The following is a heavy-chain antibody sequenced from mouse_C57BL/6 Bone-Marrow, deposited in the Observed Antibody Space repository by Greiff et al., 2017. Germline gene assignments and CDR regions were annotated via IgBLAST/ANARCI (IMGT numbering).Heavy chain of an antibody. Sequence: VQLKESGPVLVKPGASVKMSCKASGYTFTDYYMNWVKQSHGKSLEWIGVINPYNGGTSYNQKFKGKATLTVDKSSSTAYMELNSLTSEDSAVYYCARELRPWFAYWGQGTLVTVSA. D-gene: IGHD1-2*01. CDR2: INPYNGGT. CDR3: ARELRPWFAY. J-gene: IGHJ3*01. V-gene: IGHV1-19*01. CDR1: GYTFTDYY.